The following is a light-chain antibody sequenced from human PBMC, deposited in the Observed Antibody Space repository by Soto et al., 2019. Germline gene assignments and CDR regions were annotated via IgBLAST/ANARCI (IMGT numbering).Light chain of an antibody. CDR3: QQRSNWPWT. J-gene: IGKJ1*01. V-gene: IGKV3-11*01. Sequence: EIVLTHSPSTLSLSPLYRARLSCRASQSISSYLAWYQQKPGQAPRLLMYDASSRATGIPARFSGSGSGTDFTLTISSLEPEDFAVYYCQQRSNWPWTFGQGTKVDIK. CDR1: QSISSY. CDR2: DAS.